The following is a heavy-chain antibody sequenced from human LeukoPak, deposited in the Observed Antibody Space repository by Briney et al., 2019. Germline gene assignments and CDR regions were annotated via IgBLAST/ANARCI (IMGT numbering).Heavy chain of an antibody. Sequence: GGSLRLSCAASGFTFSSYWMSWVRQAPGKGLEWVANIKQDGSEKYYVDSVKGRFTISRDNAKNSLYLQMNSLRAEDTAVYYCAKWDMVRGVPGGYYYYMDVWGKGTTVTISS. V-gene: IGHV3-7*01. CDR1: GFTFSSYW. CDR3: AKWDMVRGVPGGYYYYMDV. CDR2: IKQDGSEK. J-gene: IGHJ6*03. D-gene: IGHD3-10*01.